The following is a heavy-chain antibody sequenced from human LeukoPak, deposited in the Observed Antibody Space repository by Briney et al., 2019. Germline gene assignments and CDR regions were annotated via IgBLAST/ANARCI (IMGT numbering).Heavy chain of an antibody. CDR2: ISSSSSYI. Sequence: PGGSLRLSCAASGFTFSSYSMNWVRQAPGKGLEWVSSISSSSSYIYYADSVKGRFTISRDNAKNSLYLQMNSLRDEDTAVYYCAREDPLRYYFDYWGQGTLVTVSS. CDR1: GFTFSSYS. J-gene: IGHJ4*02. V-gene: IGHV3-21*01. CDR3: AREDPLRYYFDY. D-gene: IGHD3-10*01.